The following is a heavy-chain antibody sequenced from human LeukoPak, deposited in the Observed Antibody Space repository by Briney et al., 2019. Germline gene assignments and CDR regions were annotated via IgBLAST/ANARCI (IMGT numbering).Heavy chain of an antibody. J-gene: IGHJ5*02. Sequence: TLFLTCTVSGGSISSGGYYWSWIRQHPGKGLEWIGYIYYSGSTYCNPSLKSRVTISVDTSKNQFSLKLSSVTAADTAVYYCARGGYCSSTSCRKPGGGWFDPWGQGTLVTVSS. V-gene: IGHV4-31*03. D-gene: IGHD2-2*01. CDR3: ARGGYCSSTSCRKPGGGWFDP. CDR2: IYYSGST. CDR1: GGSISSGGYY.